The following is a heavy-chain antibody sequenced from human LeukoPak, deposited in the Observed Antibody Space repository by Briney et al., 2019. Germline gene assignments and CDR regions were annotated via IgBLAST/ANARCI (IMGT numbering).Heavy chain of an antibody. CDR2: IWYDGSNK. J-gene: IGHJ6*02. CDR1: GFTFSSYG. V-gene: IGHV3-33*01. Sequence: PGGSLRLSCAASGFTFSSYGMHWVRQAPGKGLEWVAVIWYDGSNKYYADSVKGRFTISRDNSKNTLYLQMNSLRAEDTAVYYCARSLVDYYYGMDVWGQGTTVTVSS. CDR3: ARSLVDYYYGMDV.